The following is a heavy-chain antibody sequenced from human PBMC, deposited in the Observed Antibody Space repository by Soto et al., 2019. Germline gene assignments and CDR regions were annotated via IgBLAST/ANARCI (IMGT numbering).Heavy chain of an antibody. J-gene: IGHJ6*02. CDR3: ARDRAPYDDFWSGSSTNDYKGMDV. V-gene: IGHV4-30-4*01. CDR2: SYYSGVT. CDR1: GGSSSSGHSY. Sequence: SETLSLTCTVSGGSSSSGHSYWGWVRQPPGKGLEWIGHSYYSGVTYYNPSLKSRVTISVDTSKNQFSLNLSSVTAADTAVYYCARDRAPYDDFWSGSSTNDYKGMDVWAQGTTVPVS. D-gene: IGHD3-3*01.